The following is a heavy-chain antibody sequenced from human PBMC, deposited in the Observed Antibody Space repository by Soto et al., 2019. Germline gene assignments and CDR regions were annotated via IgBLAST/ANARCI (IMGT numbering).Heavy chain of an antibody. CDR3: ARCYSWYRPSYGMDV. CDR2: IYPGDSDT. J-gene: IGHJ6*02. V-gene: IGHV5-51*01. CDR1: GYSFSSYW. D-gene: IGHD6-13*01. Sequence: GESLKISCKGSGYSFSSYWIGWVRQMPGKGLEWMGIIYPGDSDTRYSPSFQGQVTISADKSISTAYLQWSSLKASDTAMYYCARCYSWYRPSYGMDVWGQGTTVTASS.